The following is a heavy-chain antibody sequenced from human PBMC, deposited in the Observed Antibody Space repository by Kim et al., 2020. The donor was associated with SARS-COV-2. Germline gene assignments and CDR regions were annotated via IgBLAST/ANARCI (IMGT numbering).Heavy chain of an antibody. Sequence: AETLSLTCTVSGGSISNRNYYWGWIRQAQGKGLEWIGSMYYSGTTYYKSSLKSRVTISFDMSKNQFSLKVSSVAASDTALYYGARHGLGVEELYASGDS. CDR1: GGSISNRNYY. V-gene: IGHV4-39*01. CDR2: MYYSGTT. CDR3: ARHGLGVEELYASGDS. D-gene: IGHD3-3*01. J-gene: IGHJ5*01.